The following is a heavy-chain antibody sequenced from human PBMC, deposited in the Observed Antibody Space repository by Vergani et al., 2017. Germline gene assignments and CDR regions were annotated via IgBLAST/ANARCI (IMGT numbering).Heavy chain of an antibody. CDR3: ATGDYGDYEYFQH. Sequence: EVQLVESGGGLVQPGGSLRLSCAASGFTFCSYWMSWVRQAPGKGLEWVANIKQDGSEKYYVDSVKGRFTISRDNAKNSLYLQMNSLRAEDTAVYYCATGDYGDYEYFQHWGQGTLVTVSS. CDR1: GFTFCSYW. J-gene: IGHJ1*01. CDR2: IKQDGSEK. D-gene: IGHD4-17*01. V-gene: IGHV3-7*03.